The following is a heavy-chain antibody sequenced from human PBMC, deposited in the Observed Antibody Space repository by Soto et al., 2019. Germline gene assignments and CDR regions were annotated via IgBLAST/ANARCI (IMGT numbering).Heavy chain of an antibody. CDR2: ISAYNGNT. CDR1: GYTFTSYG. CDR3: ARVFKDFWSGYYFDY. Sequence: ASVKVSCKASGYTFTSYGISWVRQAPGQGLEWMGWISAYNGNTNYAQKLQGRVTMTTDTSTSTAYMELRSLRSDDTAVYYCARVFKDFWSGYYFDYWGPGTLVTVSS. D-gene: IGHD3-3*01. V-gene: IGHV1-18*01. J-gene: IGHJ4*02.